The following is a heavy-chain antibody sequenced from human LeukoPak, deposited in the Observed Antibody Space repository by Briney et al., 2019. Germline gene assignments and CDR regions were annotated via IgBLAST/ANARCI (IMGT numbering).Heavy chain of an antibody. CDR1: GFTFSSYA. J-gene: IGHJ4*02. CDR2: ISYDGSNK. CDR3: AKSGGLAAAGLGY. D-gene: IGHD6-13*01. V-gene: IGHV3-30*18. Sequence: GGSLRLSCAASGFTFSSYAMSWVRQAPGKGLEWVAVISYDGSNKHYADSVKGRFTISRDNSKNTLYLQMNSLRPEDTAVYYCAKSGGLAAAGLGYWGQGTLVTVSS.